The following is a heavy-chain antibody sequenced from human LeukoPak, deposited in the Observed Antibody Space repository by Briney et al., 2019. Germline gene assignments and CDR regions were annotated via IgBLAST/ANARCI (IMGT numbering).Heavy chain of an antibody. J-gene: IGHJ4*02. V-gene: IGHV3-21*01. Sequence: GGSLCLSCAASGFTFSSYSMNWVRQAPGKGLELVSSISSSSSYIYYADSVKGRFTISRDNARNSLYLQMNSLRAEDTAVYYCARDGGYRAIDYWGQGTLVTVSS. CDR3: ARDGGYRAIDY. CDR2: ISSSSSYI. D-gene: IGHD5-12*01. CDR1: GFTFSSYS.